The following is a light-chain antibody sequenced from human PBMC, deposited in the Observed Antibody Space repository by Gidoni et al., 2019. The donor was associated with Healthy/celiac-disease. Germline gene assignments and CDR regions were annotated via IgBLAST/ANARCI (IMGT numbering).Light chain of an antibody. J-gene: IGKJ2*01. CDR1: QSISSY. CDR3: QQSYSTPYT. CDR2: AAS. V-gene: IGKV1-39*01. Sequence: DIQMTQSPSSLSASVGDRVTITCRASQSISSYLNWYQQKPGKAPKLLLYAASSLQSGVPSRFSGSGSGTYFTLTISSLQPEDVATYYCQQSYSTPYTFGQGTKLEIK.